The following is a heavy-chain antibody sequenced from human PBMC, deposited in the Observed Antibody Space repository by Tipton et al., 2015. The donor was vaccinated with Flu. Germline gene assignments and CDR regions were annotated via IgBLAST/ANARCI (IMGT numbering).Heavy chain of an antibody. Sequence: QLVQSGAEVKKPGASVKVSCQASGYTFSNFGITWVRQAPGQGLEWMGWISGYSGDKNYAENLQGRVTMTTDTSTNTAYMELRSLKSDDTAMYYCARDRGSYNIHLEYHSPYGMDVWGQGTTVTVSS. CDR3: ARDRGSYNIHLEYHSPYGMDV. D-gene: IGHD1-26*01. J-gene: IGHJ6*02. V-gene: IGHV1-18*01. CDR2: ISGYSGDK. CDR1: GYTFSNFG.